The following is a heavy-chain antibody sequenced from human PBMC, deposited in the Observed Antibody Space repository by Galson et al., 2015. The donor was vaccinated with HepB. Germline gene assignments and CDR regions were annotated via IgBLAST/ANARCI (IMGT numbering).Heavy chain of an antibody. J-gene: IGHJ6*02. D-gene: IGHD3-22*01. V-gene: IGHV1-18*01. CDR2: ISAYNGNT. Sequence: SVKVSCKASGYTFTSYGISWVRQAPGQGLEWMGWISAYNGNTNYAQKLQGRVTMTTDTPTSTAYMELRSLRSDDTAVYYCARETYYDSSGYRRPYYYYGMDVWGQGTTVTVSS. CDR1: GYTFTSYG. CDR3: ARETYYDSSGYRRPYYYYGMDV.